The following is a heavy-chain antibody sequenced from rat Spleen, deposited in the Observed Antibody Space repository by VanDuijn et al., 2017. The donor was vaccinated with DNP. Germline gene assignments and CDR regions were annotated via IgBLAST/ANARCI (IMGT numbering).Heavy chain of an antibody. CDR3: TTDFERGY. CDR2: ISPSGSRP. CDR1: GFTFSDYY. D-gene: IGHD1-11*01. Sequence: EVQLVESGGGLVQPGRSLRLSCAASGFTFSDYYMAWVRQAPKKGLEWVAAISPSGSRPYSPDSVKGRFTISRDNAKSSLYLQMDSLRSEDTATYYCTTDFERGYWGQGVMVTVSS. J-gene: IGHJ2*01. V-gene: IGHV5-20*01.